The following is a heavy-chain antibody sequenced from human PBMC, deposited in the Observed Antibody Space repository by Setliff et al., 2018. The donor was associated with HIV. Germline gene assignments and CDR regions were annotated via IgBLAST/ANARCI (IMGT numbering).Heavy chain of an antibody. V-gene: IGHV3-7*03. Sequence: PGGSLRLSCAAYGFTFSDYWMSWVRQAPGKGLEWVANINQDGSEKKYVASVKGRFTVSRDNSKYTLYLQMNSLRVEDTAVYYCAKDKGSSGWSAWGQGTLVTVSS. CDR1: GFTFSDYW. D-gene: IGHD6-19*01. J-gene: IGHJ5*02. CDR2: INQDGSEK. CDR3: AKDKGSSGWSA.